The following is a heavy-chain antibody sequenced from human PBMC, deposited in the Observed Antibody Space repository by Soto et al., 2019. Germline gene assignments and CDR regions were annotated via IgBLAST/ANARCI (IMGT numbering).Heavy chain of an antibody. V-gene: IGHV3-21*06. CDR1: WFTFTRYS. Sequence: PGGSLRLSCAASWFTFTRYSMNWVRQAPGKGLEWVSSISSTTTYIYYGDSMKGRFTISRDNAKNSLYLEMNSLRAEDTAVYYCARGSEDLTSNFDYWGQGTRVTVSS. CDR2: ISSTTTYI. J-gene: IGHJ4*02. CDR3: ARGSEDLTSNFDY.